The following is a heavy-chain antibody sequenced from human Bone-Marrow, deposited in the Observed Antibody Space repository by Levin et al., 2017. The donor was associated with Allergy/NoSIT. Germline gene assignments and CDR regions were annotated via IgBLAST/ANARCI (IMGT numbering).Heavy chain of an antibody. J-gene: IGHJ5*02. D-gene: IGHD2-21*01. CDR1: GYTFRNYG. Sequence: ASVKVSCKASGYTFRNYGISCVRQAPGRGLEWLGWISTDTGNRHYAQNLQGRVTMTTDTSTDTAHLELRSLRSDDTAIYYCARLVVGAKGWFAPWGQGTPVTVSS. CDR2: ISTDTGNR. CDR3: ARLVVGAKGWFAP. V-gene: IGHV1-18*01.